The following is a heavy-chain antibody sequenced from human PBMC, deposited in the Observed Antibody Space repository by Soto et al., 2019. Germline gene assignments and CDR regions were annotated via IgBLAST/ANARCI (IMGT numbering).Heavy chain of an antibody. V-gene: IGHV4-59*02. D-gene: IGHD3-10*01. CDR2: IYHTGST. Sequence: QVQLQESGPGLVKPSETLYLTCSVSGASVSAYYWSWVRQPPGKGLEWIGYIYHTGSTFYNDSLKSRVTRSMDTSKNHLSLTLNSVTAADTAVYYCARESAGSGKNNWFDPWGQGTLVTVSS. J-gene: IGHJ5*02. CDR3: ARESAGSGKNNWFDP. CDR1: GASVSAYY.